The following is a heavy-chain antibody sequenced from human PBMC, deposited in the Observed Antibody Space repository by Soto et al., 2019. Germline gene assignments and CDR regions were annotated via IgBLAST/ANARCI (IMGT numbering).Heavy chain of an antibody. CDR2: ISTSIGHT. J-gene: IGHJ2*01. CDR1: GYTFIDYG. V-gene: IGHV1-18*01. CDR3: ASTKYDSSAYYYWYLGL. Sequence: QLVQSAVEVKRPGASVKVSCEASGYTFIDYGITWVRQAPGQGLEWMGWISTSIGHTNYAQKFQGRVTITADTSANTVYLELSSLRSEDTAVYYCASTKYDSSAYYYWYLGLWGRGTLVTVSS. D-gene: IGHD3-22*01.